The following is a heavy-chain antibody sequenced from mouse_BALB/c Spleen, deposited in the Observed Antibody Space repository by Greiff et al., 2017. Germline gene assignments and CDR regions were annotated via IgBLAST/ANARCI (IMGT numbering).Heavy chain of an antibody. CDR1: GFNIKDTY. V-gene: IGHV14-3*02. CDR3: FYGSSFDY. CDR2: IDPANGNT. D-gene: IGHD1-1*01. J-gene: IGHJ2*01. Sequence: EVQLQQSGAELVKPGASVKLSCTASGFNIKDTYMHWVKQRPEQGLEWIGRIDPANGNTKYDPKFQGKATITADTSSNTAYLQLSSLTSEDTAVYYCFYGSSFDYWGQGTTLTVSS.